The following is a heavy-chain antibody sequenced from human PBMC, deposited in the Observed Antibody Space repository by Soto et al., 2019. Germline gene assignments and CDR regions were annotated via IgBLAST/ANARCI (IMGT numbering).Heavy chain of an antibody. Sequence: QLQLQESGPGLVKPSETLSLTCTVSGDSVTISDYYWGWIRQPPGKGLEWIGSIHYSGSTYYNPSLKMRVTISEDTSKNQFSLKLTSVTAADAAVYYCAAHDRGCYYAESWGQGTLVTVSA. V-gene: IGHV4-39*01. CDR3: AAHDRGCYYAES. J-gene: IGHJ5*02. D-gene: IGHD3-22*01. CDR2: IHYSGST. CDR1: GDSVTISDYY.